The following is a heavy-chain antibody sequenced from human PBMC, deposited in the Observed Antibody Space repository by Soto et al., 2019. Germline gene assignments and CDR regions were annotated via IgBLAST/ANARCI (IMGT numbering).Heavy chain of an antibody. CDR1: GGSFSGYY. V-gene: IGHV4-34*01. D-gene: IGHD4-17*01. CDR2: INHSGST. J-gene: IGHJ6*02. CDR3: ASEHYGFTPGMDV. Sequence: SETLSLTCAVYGGSFSGYYWSWIRQPPGKGLEWIGEINHSGSTNYNPSLKSRVTISVDTSKNQFSLKLSSVTAADTAVYYCASEHYGFTPGMDVWGQGTTVTVSS.